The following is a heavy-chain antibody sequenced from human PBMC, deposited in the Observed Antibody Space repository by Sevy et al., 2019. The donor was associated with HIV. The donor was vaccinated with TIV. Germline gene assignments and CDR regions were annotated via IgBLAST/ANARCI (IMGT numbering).Heavy chain of an antibody. Sequence: SETLSLTCTVSGGSISSYYWSWIRQPPGKGLEWIGYIYYSGSTNYNPSLKSRVTISVDTSKNQFSLKLSSVTAADTAGYYCARGKGYGYLGYWGQGTLVTVSS. CDR2: IYYSGST. D-gene: IGHD5-18*01. CDR1: GGSISSYY. V-gene: IGHV4-59*01. CDR3: ARGKGYGYLGY. J-gene: IGHJ4*02.